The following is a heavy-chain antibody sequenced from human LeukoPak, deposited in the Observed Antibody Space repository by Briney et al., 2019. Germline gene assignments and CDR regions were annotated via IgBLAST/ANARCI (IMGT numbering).Heavy chain of an antibody. CDR1: GYTFTSYG. D-gene: IGHD6-13*01. CDR3: AGDSGEYSSSWLIYYYYGMDV. Sequence: GASVKVSCKASGYTFTSYGISWVRQAPGQGLEWMGWISAYNGNTNYAQKLQGRVTMTTDTSTSTAYMELRSLRSDDTAVYYCAGDSGEYSSSWLIYYYYGMDVWGQGTTVTVSS. V-gene: IGHV1-18*01. CDR2: ISAYNGNT. J-gene: IGHJ6*02.